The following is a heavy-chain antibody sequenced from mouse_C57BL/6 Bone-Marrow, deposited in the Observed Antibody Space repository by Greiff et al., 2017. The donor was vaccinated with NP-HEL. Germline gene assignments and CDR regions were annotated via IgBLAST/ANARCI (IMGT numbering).Heavy chain of an antibody. V-gene: IGHV1-7*01. CDR1: GYTFTSYW. J-gene: IGHJ3*01. D-gene: IGHD2-3*01. CDR2: INPSSGYT. Sequence: VQVVESGAELAKPGASVKLSCKASGYTFTSYWMHWVKQRPGQGLEWIGYINPSSGYTKYNQKFKDKATLTADKSSSTAYMQLRSLTYEDSAVYYCASFDGYYFAWFAYWGQGTLVTVSA. CDR3: ASFDGYYFAWFAY.